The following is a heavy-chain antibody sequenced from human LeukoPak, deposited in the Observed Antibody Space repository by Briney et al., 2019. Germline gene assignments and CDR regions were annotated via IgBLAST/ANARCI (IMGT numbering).Heavy chain of an antibody. CDR1: GFTFSSYA. D-gene: IGHD1-1*01. Sequence: PGRSLRLSCADSGFTFSSYAMQWVRQAPGKVLEWVAVISYDGSNKYYADSVKGRFTISRDNSKNTLYLQMNSLRAEDTAVYYCARAMTQLTYFVYWGQRTLVTVSS. J-gene: IGHJ4*02. CDR3: ARAMTQLTYFVY. CDR2: ISYDGSNK. V-gene: IGHV3-30-3*01.